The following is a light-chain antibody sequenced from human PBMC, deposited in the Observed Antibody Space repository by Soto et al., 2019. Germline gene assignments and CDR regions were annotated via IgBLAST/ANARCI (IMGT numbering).Light chain of an antibody. Sequence: DVGMPQSPLSLPVTLGQPASISCRASRSLVYSDVNAYLTWFQQRPVQTPRRLIYMASNRDSGVPDRFSGSGSGTAFTLPINRVEAADVGVYYCVQATHWPPTFGRGTRVEI. V-gene: IGKV2-30*01. CDR3: VQATHWPPT. CDR1: RSLVYSDVNAY. CDR2: MAS. J-gene: IGKJ1*01.